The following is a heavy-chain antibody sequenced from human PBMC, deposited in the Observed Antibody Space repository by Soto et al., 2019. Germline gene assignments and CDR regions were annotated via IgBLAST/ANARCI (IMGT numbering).Heavy chain of an antibody. Sequence: GGSLRLSCAASGFTFSSYSMNWVRQAPGKGLEWVSSISSSSYIYYADSVKGRFTISRDNAKNSLYLQMNSLRAEDTAVYYCARVVKIFGVVSPLDYWGQGTLVTVSS. V-gene: IGHV3-21*01. CDR2: ISSSSYI. J-gene: IGHJ4*02. CDR3: ARVVKIFGVVSPLDY. D-gene: IGHD3-3*01. CDR1: GFTFSSYS.